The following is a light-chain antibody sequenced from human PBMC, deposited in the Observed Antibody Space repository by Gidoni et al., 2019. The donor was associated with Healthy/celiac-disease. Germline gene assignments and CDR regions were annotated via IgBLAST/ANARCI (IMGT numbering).Light chain of an antibody. CDR1: QSPLHSNGYNY. CDR3: MQALQTPCT. Sequence: DSVMTQYPLPPPVTPGEPASLSCRAIQSPLHSNGYNYLDWYLQKPGQSPQLLIYLGSNRASGVPDRFSGSGSGTDFTLKISRVEAEDVGVYYCMQALQTPCTFGQGTKLEIK. V-gene: IGKV2-28*01. J-gene: IGKJ2*02. CDR2: LGS.